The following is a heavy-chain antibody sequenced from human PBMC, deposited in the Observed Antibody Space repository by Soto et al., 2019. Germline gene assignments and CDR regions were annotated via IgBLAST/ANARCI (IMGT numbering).Heavy chain of an antibody. CDR1: GFTFSNYG. CDR3: AKDRQDGYGANRLYGLDV. Sequence: QVQLVESGGGVVQPGRSLRLSCVASGFTFSNYGMHWVRQTPGMGLEGVATISYDETDKYYADSVKGRFTISRDNSKNTVFLQLNSLRPEDTAVYYFAKDRQDGYGANRLYGLDVWGQGTTVTVSS. D-gene: IGHD5-18*01. CDR2: ISYDETDK. J-gene: IGHJ6*02. V-gene: IGHV3-30*18.